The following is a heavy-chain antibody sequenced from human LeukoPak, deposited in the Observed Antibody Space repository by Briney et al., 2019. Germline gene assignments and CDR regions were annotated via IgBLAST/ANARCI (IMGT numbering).Heavy chain of an antibody. D-gene: IGHD6-19*01. Sequence: SETLSLTCTVSGGPISSSSYFWGWIRQPPGQGLEWIGSIFYSGSTYSNPSLKSRVIASVDTSKNQFSLKLSSVTAADTAVYYCARGRMAGNTGYSFDIWGPGALVTVSP. CDR3: ARGRMAGNTGYSFDI. J-gene: IGHJ4*02. CDR1: GGPISSSSYF. V-gene: IGHV4-39*07. CDR2: IFYSGST.